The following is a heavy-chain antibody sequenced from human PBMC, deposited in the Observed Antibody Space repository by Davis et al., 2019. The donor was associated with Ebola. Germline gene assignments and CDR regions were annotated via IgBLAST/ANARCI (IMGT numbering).Heavy chain of an antibody. CDR2: INQDGSEN. Sequence: GGSLRLSCAASGFTFSSYWMSWVRQAPGKGLEWVANINQDGSENYYVDSVKGRFTISRDNAKNSLFLQMNSLRAEDTAVYSCARDEVYTNYGSRFDFWGQGTLVAVSS. J-gene: IGHJ4*02. CDR1: GFTFSSYW. D-gene: IGHD4-11*01. CDR3: ARDEVYTNYGSRFDF. V-gene: IGHV3-7*01.